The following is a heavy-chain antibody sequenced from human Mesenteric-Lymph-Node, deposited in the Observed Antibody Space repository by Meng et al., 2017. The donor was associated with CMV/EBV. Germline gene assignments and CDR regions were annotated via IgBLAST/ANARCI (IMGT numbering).Heavy chain of an antibody. V-gene: IGHV3-7*01. Sequence: GGSLRLSCTASGFTFGDYAMSWVRQAPGKGLEWVANIKHDGSEKYYVGSVKGRFTISRDNAKNSLYLQMNSLRVEDTAVYYCARDWIRDFWGQGTLVTVSS. D-gene: IGHD1-1*01. CDR2: IKHDGSEK. J-gene: IGHJ4*02. CDR3: ARDWIRDF. CDR1: GFTFGDYA.